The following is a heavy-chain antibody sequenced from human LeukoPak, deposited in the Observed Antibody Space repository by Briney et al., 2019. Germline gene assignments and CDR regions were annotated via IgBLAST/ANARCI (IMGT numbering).Heavy chain of an antibody. D-gene: IGHD2-2*01. CDR1: GYSFTSYW. V-gene: IGHV5-51*01. CDR3: ACRDLTSTWSYP. CDR2: IFPGDSRT. Sequence: HGESLKIFCKGIGYSFTSYWIGWVRQMPGKGLEWMGVIFPGDSRTRYNPSFQGQVTISVDKSISTAYLQWVSLKASDTAMYYCACRDLTSTWSYPWGQGTLVTVSS. J-gene: IGHJ5*02.